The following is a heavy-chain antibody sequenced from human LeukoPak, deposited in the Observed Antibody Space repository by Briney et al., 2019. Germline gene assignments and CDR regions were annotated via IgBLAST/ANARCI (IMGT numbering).Heavy chain of an antibody. Sequence: SETLSLTCAVSGYSISSAYYWGWIRRPPGKGLEWIASISHSVSIYYTPSLKSRVTISIDTSTNQFSLKLSSVTAADTAVYFCARDRGENYVSESYFDYWGQGTLVTVSS. CDR3: ARDRGENYVSESYFDY. D-gene: IGHD3-10*01. V-gene: IGHV4-38-2*02. CDR2: ISHSVSI. J-gene: IGHJ4*02. CDR1: GYSISSAYY.